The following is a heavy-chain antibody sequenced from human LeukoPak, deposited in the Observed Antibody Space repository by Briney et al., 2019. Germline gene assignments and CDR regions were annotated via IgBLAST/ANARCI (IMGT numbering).Heavy chain of an antibody. CDR3: ARALGYCSSTSCWRYFDY. D-gene: IGHD2-2*01. Sequence: ASVKVSCKASGYTFTGYYMHWVRQATGQGLEWMGWMNPNSGNTGYAQKFQGRVTMTRNTSISTAYMELSSLRSEDTAVYYCARALGYCSSTSCWRYFDYWGQGTLVTVSS. CDR2: MNPNSGNT. V-gene: IGHV1-8*02. CDR1: GYTFTGYY. J-gene: IGHJ4*02.